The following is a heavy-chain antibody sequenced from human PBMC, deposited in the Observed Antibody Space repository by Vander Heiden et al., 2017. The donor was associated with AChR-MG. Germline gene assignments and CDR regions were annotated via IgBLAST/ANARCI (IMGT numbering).Heavy chain of an antibody. V-gene: IGHV2-26*01. J-gene: IGHJ3*02. CDR1: GFSLSNVRMG. CDR3: ARIQVFRGIILSYDAFDI. D-gene: IGHD3-10*01. Sequence: QVTLKESGPVLVKPTETLTLTCTVSGFSLSNVRMGVTWIRQPPGKALEWLAHVFSNDANSYSTSLKSRLTISKDTSKSQVVLTMTNMDPVDTATYYCARIQVFRGIILSYDAFDIWGQGTMVTVSS. CDR2: VFSNDAN.